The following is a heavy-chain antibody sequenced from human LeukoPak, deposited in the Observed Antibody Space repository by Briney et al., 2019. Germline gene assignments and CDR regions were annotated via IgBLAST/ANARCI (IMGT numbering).Heavy chain of an antibody. CDR2: IYSGGST. J-gene: IGHJ5*02. Sequence: GGSLRLSCAASGFTVSSNYMSWVRQAPGKGLEWVSVIYSGGSTYYADSVKGRFTISRDNPKNTLYLQMNSLRAEDTAVYYCARGILPNWFDPWGQGTLVTVSS. D-gene: IGHD3-9*01. V-gene: IGHV3-53*01. CDR1: GFTVSSNY. CDR3: ARGILPNWFDP.